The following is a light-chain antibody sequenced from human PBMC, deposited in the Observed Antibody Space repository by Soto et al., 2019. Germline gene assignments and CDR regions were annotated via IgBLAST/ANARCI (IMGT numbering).Light chain of an antibody. J-gene: IGKJ2*01. V-gene: IGKV1-39*01. CDR1: QTISRF. CDR2: AAT. CDR3: QQTYNNAPFT. Sequence: DIQMTQSPTSLSASVGDTVNITCRASQTISRFLTWYQHKPGKAPKLLIYAATNLETGVPSRFSGSGSGTDFTLTIAGLQAEDFATYYCQQTYNNAPFTFGQCTKVEIK.